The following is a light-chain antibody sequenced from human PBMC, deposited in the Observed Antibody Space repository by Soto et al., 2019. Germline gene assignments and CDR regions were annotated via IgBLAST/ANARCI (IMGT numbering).Light chain of an antibody. CDR3: QSQDNSLSGSRV. V-gene: IGLV1-40*01. Sequence: QSVLTQPPSVSGAPGQRVTISCTGSRSNLGVGYDVQWYQQLPGTAPKLLIYGNNNRPSGVPDRFSGSKSGTSASLAITGLQAEDEADYYCQSQDNSLSGSRVFGTGTKVTVL. CDR2: GNN. CDR1: RSNLGVGYD. J-gene: IGLJ1*01.